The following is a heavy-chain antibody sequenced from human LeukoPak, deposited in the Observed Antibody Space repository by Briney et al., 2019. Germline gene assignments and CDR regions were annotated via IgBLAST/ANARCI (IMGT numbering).Heavy chain of an antibody. CDR1: GYTFTSYD. CDR2: MNPNSGNT. J-gene: IGHJ6*02. V-gene: IGHV1-8*01. Sequence: ASVKVSCTASGYTFTSYDINWVRQATGQGLEWMGWMNPNSGNTGYAQKFQGRVTMTRNTSISTAYMELSSLRSEDTAVYYCARVPNYDFWSGYYAYYYYGMDVWGQGTTVTVSS. CDR3: ARVPNYDFWSGYYAYYYYGMDV. D-gene: IGHD3-3*01.